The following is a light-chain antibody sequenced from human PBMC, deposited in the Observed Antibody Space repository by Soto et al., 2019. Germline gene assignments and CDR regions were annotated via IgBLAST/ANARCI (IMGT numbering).Light chain of an antibody. CDR3: QHYGSSPFP. V-gene: IGKV3-20*01. J-gene: IGKJ3*01. CDR1: QSVSSIY. Sequence: EIVLTQSPGTLSLSPGERATLSCRASQSVSSIYVAWYQQKPGQAPRLLIYGASSRATGIPDRFSGSGSGTDFTLTISRLEPEDFAVYYCQHYGSSPFPFGPGTKVDIK. CDR2: GAS.